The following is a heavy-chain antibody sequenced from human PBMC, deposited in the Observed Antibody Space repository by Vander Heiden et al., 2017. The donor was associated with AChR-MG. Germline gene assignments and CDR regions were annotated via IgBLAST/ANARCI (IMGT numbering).Heavy chain of an antibody. CDR3: AYGPGGYRRQFDH. V-gene: IGHV2-5*02. Sequence: QITLKESGPALVKPTQTLSLTCTFSGLSLRTRGVSVGWVRQPPGKALEWLSLIYWDDDKPYSPALMNRLTITTDTSKNQVFLTMTNMDPVDTATYYCAYGPGGYRRQFDHWGQGTLVTVSS. D-gene: IGHD5-12*01. J-gene: IGHJ4*02. CDR1: GLSLRTRGVS. CDR2: IYWDDDK.